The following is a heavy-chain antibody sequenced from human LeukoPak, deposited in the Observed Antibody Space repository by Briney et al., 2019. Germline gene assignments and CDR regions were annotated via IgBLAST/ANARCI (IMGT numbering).Heavy chain of an antibody. J-gene: IGHJ5*02. Sequence: GRSLRLSCAASGFTFSSYGMHWVRQAPGKGLEWVAVIWYDGSNKYYADSVKGRFTISRDNSKNTLYLQMNSLRAEDTAVYYYARDRGSSWYNWFDPWGQGTLVTVSS. CDR3: ARDRGSSWYNWFDP. V-gene: IGHV3-33*01. CDR2: IWYDGSNK. CDR1: GFTFSSYG. D-gene: IGHD6-13*01.